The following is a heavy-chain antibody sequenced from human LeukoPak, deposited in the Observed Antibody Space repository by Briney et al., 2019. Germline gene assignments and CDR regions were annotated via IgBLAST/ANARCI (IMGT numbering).Heavy chain of an antibody. CDR2: IYYSGST. CDR3: ARSGYPGRLLDY. V-gene: IGHV4-39*07. J-gene: IGHJ4*02. Sequence: PSETLSLTCTVSDGSISSGSYYWDWIRQPPGKGLEWIGSIYYSGSTYYNPSLKSRVTISVDTSKNQFSLKLSSVTAADTAVYYCARSGYPGRLLDYWGQGTLVTVSS. D-gene: IGHD3-3*01. CDR1: DGSISSGSYY.